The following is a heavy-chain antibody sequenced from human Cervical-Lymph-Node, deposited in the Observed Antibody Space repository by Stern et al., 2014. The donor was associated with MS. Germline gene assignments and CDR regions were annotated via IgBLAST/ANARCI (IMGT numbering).Heavy chain of an antibody. CDR1: GLTFSTSF. V-gene: IGHV3-74*02. J-gene: IGHJ4*02. D-gene: IGHD6-6*01. Sequence: VQLVQSGGGLVQPGGSLRLSCEASGLTFSTSFMHWVRQAPGKGLVWVSRRDGDGSIRPYADSVRGRFIISRDNAKNTLYLQMNSLRAEDTAVYYCARGGRSSSLDYWGQGTLVTVSS. CDR2: RDGDGSIR. CDR3: ARGGRSSSLDY.